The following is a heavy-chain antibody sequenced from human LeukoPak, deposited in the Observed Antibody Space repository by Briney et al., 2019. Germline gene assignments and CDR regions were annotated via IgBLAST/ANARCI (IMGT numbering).Heavy chain of an antibody. CDR1: GDSISNEY. D-gene: IGHD3-10*01. CDR3: VRDRPNYYGSGSYHYYYYAMDV. CDR2: VYYSGST. V-gene: IGHV4-59*01. Sequence: SETLSLTCNVSGDSISNEYWTWIRQPPGKGLEWIGYVYYSGSTIYNPSLKSRVTISVEASKNQFSLKLSSVTAADTAVYYCVRDRPNYYGSGSYHYYYYAMDVWGPGTTVIVSS. J-gene: IGHJ6*02.